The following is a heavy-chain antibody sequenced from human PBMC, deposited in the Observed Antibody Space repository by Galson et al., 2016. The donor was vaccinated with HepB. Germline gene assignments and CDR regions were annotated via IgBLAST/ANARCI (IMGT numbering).Heavy chain of an antibody. V-gene: IGHV4-61*02. CDR2: VYLTGGT. CDR1: GGSISSNNHY. Sequence: TLSLTCTVSGGSISSNNHYWSWVRQPAGKGLEWIGRVYLTGGTDYNPSLKSRLTLSVDTSKNQFTLRLRSVTAADTAVYYCARDWVIAGAGTDGLDIWGPGVMVAVSS. D-gene: IGHD6-19*01. J-gene: IGHJ3*02. CDR3: ARDWVIAGAGTDGLDI.